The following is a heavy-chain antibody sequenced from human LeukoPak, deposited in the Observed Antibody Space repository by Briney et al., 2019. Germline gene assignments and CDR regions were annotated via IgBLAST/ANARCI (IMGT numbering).Heavy chain of an antibody. J-gene: IGHJ4*02. D-gene: IGHD5-24*01. CDR3: TRVGYIDEGIDY. CDR1: GFPFSSYW. Sequence: GGSLRLSCVASGFPFSSYWMTWVRQAPGKGLEWVANIKQDGSKKPYVDSVKGRFTISRDNAKNSLYLQMNSLRAEDTVIYYCTRVGYIDEGIDYWGQGTLVTVSS. V-gene: IGHV3-7*04. CDR2: IKQDGSKK.